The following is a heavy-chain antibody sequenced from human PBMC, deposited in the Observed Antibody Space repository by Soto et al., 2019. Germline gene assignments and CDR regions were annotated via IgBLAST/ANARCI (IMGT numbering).Heavy chain of an antibody. CDR3: ARIHVTEAGRDAFEV. J-gene: IGHJ3*01. D-gene: IGHD6-19*01. CDR2: INWDDNK. V-gene: IGHV2-70*17. CDR1: GFSVNTEGMC. Sequence: GSGPTLVNPTQTLTLTCAFSGFSVNTEGMCVNWIRQAPGKAPEWLARINWDDNKFYTTSLKTRLTISKDTSGNQVALKVTNVDPGDTATYYCARIHVTEAGRDAFEVWGQGTAVTVSS.